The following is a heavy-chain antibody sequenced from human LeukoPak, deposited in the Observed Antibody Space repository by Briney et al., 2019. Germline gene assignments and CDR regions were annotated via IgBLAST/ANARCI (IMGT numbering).Heavy chain of an antibody. CDR1: GGTFSSYA. D-gene: IGHD3-10*01. V-gene: IGHV1-69*05. Sequence: GASVKVSCKASGGTFSSYAISWVRQAPGQGLEWMGRIIPTFGTANYAQKFQGRVTITTDESTSTAYMELSSLRSEDTAVYYCARGGYYGSGSYYNLYYMDVWGKGTTVTVSS. J-gene: IGHJ6*03. CDR2: IIPTFGTA. CDR3: ARGGYYGSGSYYNLYYMDV.